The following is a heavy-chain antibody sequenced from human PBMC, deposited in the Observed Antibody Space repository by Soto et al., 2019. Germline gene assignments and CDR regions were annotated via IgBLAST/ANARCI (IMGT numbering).Heavy chain of an antibody. CDR3: ARDEIQLWFEGPPFDY. J-gene: IGHJ4*02. CDR2: INPKTGGT. D-gene: IGHD5-18*01. CDR1: GYIFSGYY. V-gene: IGHV1-2*02. Sequence: ASVKVSCKASGYIFSGYYIHWLRQAPGQGLEWMGWINPKTGGTKYTQKFQGRVTMTRDTSSSTAYMELSSLTSDDTAVYYCARDEIQLWFEGPPFDYWGQGTLVTVSS.